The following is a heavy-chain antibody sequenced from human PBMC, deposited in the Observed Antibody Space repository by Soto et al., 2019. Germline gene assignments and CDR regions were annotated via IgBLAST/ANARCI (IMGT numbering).Heavy chain of an antibody. CDR1: GGSVSNTAYS. CDR3: ARGRSTGPGSGYSLGN. V-gene: IGHV4-30-2*01. D-gene: IGHD3-22*01. J-gene: IGHJ4*02. CDR2: ISHSGST. Sequence: SETLSLTCAVSGGSVSNTAYSGTWTRQPPGKGLEWIGYISHSGSTYYNPSLRSRATMSLDRSKNQFSLKLTSATAADTAVYFCARGRSTGPGSGYSLGNWGPGTLVTVSS.